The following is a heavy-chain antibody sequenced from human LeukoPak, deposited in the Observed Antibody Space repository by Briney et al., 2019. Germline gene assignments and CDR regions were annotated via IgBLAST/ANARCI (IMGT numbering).Heavy chain of an antibody. CDR1: GFTFSSYG. CDR3: AKDPRPGYSSGWYNYFDY. J-gene: IGHJ4*02. V-gene: IGHV3-30*02. Sequence: GGSLRLSCAASGFTFSSYGMHWVRQAPGKGLEWVAFIRYDGSNKYYADSMKGRFTISRDNSKNTLYLQMNSLRAEDTAVYYCAKDPRPGYSSGWYNYFDYWGQGTLVTVSS. CDR2: IRYDGSNK. D-gene: IGHD6-19*01.